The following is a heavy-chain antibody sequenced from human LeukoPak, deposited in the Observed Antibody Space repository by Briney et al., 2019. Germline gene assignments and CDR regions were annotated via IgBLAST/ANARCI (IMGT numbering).Heavy chain of an antibody. D-gene: IGHD1-26*01. CDR2: IYYSGST. CDR3: ARHSYVGWYFDL. J-gene: IGHJ2*01. CDR1: GGSISSSSYY. V-gene: IGHV4-39*01. Sequence: SETLSLTCTVSGGSISSSSYYWGSIRQPPGKGLEWIGSIYYSGSTYYNPSLKSRVTISVDTSKNQFSLKLSSVTAADTAVYYCARHSYVGWYFDLWGRGTLVTVSS.